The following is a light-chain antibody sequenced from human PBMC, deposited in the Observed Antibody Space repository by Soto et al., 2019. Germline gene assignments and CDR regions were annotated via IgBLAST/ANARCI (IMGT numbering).Light chain of an antibody. CDR3: QLWDSTRDHHV. CDR1: NIGSKS. V-gene: IGLV3-21*02. J-gene: IGLJ1*01. CDR2: ADD. Sequence: SYELTQPPSVSVAPGQTARITCGGNNIGSKSVHWYQQKPGQAPVLVVYADDDRPSVIPERISGSNSGNTATLTISRVEAGDEADYYCQLWDSTRDHHVFGSGTKLTVL.